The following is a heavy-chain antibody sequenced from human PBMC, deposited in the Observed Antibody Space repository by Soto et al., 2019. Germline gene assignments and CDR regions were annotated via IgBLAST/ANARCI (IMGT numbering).Heavy chain of an antibody. D-gene: IGHD2-15*01. CDR1: GFTFSSYA. Sequence: LRLSCAASGFTFSSYAMHWVRQAPGKGLEWVAVISYDGSNKYYADSVKGRFTISRDNSKNTLYLQMNSLRAEDTAVYYCAREDCSGGSCYSDYWGQGTLVTVSS. CDR3: AREDCSGGSCYSDY. J-gene: IGHJ4*02. CDR2: ISYDGSNK. V-gene: IGHV3-30-3*01.